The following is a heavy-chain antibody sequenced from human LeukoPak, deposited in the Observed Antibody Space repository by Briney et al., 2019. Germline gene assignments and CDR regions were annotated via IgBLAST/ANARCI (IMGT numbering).Heavy chain of an antibody. CDR2: ISSSGSTI. D-gene: IGHD5-24*01. Sequence: GGSLRLSCAASGFTFSTYGMNWVRQAPGKGLEWVSYISSSGSTIYYADSVKGRFTISRDNAKNSLYLQMNSLRAEDTAVYYCARDRGRWLQYYDYWGQGTLVTVSS. CDR1: GFTFSTYG. CDR3: ARDRGRWLQYYDY. J-gene: IGHJ4*02. V-gene: IGHV3-48*04.